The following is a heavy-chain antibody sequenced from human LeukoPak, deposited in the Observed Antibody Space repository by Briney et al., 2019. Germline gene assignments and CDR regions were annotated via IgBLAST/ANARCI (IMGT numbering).Heavy chain of an antibody. CDR2: INEDGSEK. V-gene: IGHV3-7*01. CDR1: GFIFRNYW. Sequence: PGRSLRPSCAAAGFIFRNYWMGWVRQAPGKGLEWVANINEDGSEKYYVDSVKGRFIISRDNAKNSLYLQMNILRAEDTAVFYCLSGSGHCGQGTLVTVSS. D-gene: IGHD3-10*01. J-gene: IGHJ4*02. CDR3: LSGSGH.